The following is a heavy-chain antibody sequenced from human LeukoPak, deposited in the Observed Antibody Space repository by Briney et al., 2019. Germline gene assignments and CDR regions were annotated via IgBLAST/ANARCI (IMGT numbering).Heavy chain of an antibody. V-gene: IGHV4-4*02. J-gene: IGHJ4*02. D-gene: IGHD2-2*01. CDR2: IYHSGTT. CDR3: ARLGIGVVPSAMLGDYYFDY. Sequence: SETLSLTCAVSGASISSGNWWTWVRQPPGKGLEWIGEIYHSGTTNYNPSLKSRVTISVDTSKNQFSLKLTSVTAADTAVYYCARLGIGVVPSAMLGDYYFDYWGQGTLVTVSS. CDR1: GASISSGNW.